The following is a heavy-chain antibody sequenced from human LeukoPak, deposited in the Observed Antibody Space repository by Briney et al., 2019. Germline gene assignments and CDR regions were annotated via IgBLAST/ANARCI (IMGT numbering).Heavy chain of an antibody. J-gene: IGHJ5*02. V-gene: IGHV1-18*01. CDR2: ISAYNGNT. CDR1: GDTSTGDG. Sequence: ASVKVSCKASGDTSTGDGISWVRQGPGQGVGWMGWISAYNGNTNYAQKLQGRVTMTTDTSTSTAYMELRSLRSHDTAVYYCARDQRGAKVRFDPWGQGTLVTVPS. D-gene: IGHD1-26*01. CDR3: ARDQRGAKVRFDP.